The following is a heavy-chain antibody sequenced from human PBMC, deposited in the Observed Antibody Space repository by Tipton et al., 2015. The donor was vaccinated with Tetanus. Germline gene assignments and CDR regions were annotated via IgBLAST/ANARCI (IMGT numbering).Heavy chain of an antibody. CDR3: ARVGKRSGSYWRERVAGFDY. V-gene: IGHV4-34*01. D-gene: IGHD1-26*01. CDR2: INHSGST. Sequence: AGLVKPSETLSLTCAVYGGSFSGYYWSWIRQPPGKGLEWIGEINHSGSTNYNPSLKSRVTISVDTSKNQFSLKLSSVTAADTAVYYCARVGKRSGSYWRERVAGFDYWGQGTLVTVSS. CDR1: GGSFSGYY. J-gene: IGHJ4*02.